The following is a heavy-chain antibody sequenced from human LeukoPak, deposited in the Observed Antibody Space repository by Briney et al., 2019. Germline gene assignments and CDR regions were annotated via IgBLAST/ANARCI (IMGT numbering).Heavy chain of an antibody. CDR3: TTRSGFWSGSDY. CDR2: IKSKADGGTT. D-gene: IGHD3-3*01. CDR1: GFTFSNAW. V-gene: IGHV3-15*01. Sequence: GGSLRLSCAASGFTFSNAWMSWVRQAPGKGLEWVGRIKSKADGGTTDYAAPVKGRFTISRDDSKNTLYLQMNSLKTEDTAVYYCTTRSGFWSGSDYWGRGTLVTVSS. J-gene: IGHJ4*02.